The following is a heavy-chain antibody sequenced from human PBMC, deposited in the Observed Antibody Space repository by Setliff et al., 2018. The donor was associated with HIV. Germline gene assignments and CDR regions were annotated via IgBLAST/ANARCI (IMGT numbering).Heavy chain of an antibody. CDR2: TTDSGNT. V-gene: IGHV4-59*01. Sequence: ETLSLTCNVSGASISSYYWTWIRQSPGNRLEWLGYTTDSGNTNYNPSLRRRVTISADTSKNQVSLRLRSVTAADTAVYYCARETQQSYNIVTGYNYYYGIDVWGQGTTVTVSS. CDR1: GASISSYY. D-gene: IGHD3-9*01. CDR3: ARETQQSYNIVTGYNYYYGIDV. J-gene: IGHJ6*02.